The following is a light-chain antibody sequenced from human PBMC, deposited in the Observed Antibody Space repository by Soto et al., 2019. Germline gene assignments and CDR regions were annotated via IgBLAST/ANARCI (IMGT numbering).Light chain of an antibody. CDR3: QQCDSSPYT. V-gene: IGKV3-20*01. J-gene: IGKJ2*01. CDR1: QSVSSSY. Sequence: DIELTQSPGTLSSSPGEGATLSCRASQSVSSSYLSWYQQKPGQAPRLLIFAASSKATGIPDRFSGSGSGTDFTLTISRLEPADFAVYYCQQCDSSPYTFGQGTKLEIK. CDR2: AAS.